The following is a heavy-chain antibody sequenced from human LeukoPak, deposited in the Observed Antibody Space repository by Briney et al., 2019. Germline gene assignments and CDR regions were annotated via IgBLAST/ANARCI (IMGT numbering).Heavy chain of an antibody. CDR2: INHSGST. Sequence: SETLSLTCAVYGGSFSGYYWSWIRQPPGKGLEWIGEINHSGSTNYNPSLKSRVTISVDTSKNQFSLKLSSVTAADTAVYYCARRGSWFNNWFDPWGQGTLVTVSS. D-gene: IGHD6-13*01. CDR1: GGSFSGYY. J-gene: IGHJ5*02. CDR3: ARRGSWFNNWFDP. V-gene: IGHV4-34*01.